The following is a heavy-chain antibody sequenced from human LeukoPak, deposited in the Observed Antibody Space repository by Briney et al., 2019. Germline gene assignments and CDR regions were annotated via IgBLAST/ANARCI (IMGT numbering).Heavy chain of an antibody. V-gene: IGHV3-48*01. D-gene: IGHD2-2*01. CDR2: ISSSSSTI. CDR3: AIIVVVAY. J-gene: IGHJ4*02. CDR1: AFTSSSYS. Sequence: PVGSLRLSCAASAFTSSSYSMNWVRQAPGKGLEWVSYISSSSSTIYYADSVKGRFTISRDNAKNSLYLQMNSLRAEDTAVYYCAIIVVVAYWGQGTLVTVSS.